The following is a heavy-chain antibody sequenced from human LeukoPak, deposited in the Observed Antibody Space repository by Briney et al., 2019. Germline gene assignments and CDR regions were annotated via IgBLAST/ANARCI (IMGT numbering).Heavy chain of an antibody. D-gene: IGHD3-10*02. J-gene: IGHJ4*02. CDR1: GFSFSSYA. CDR2: ITDSGGNT. V-gene: IGHV3-23*01. CDR3: AKDVRKDQYYYFDY. Sequence: PGGSLRLSCAASGFSFSSYAMSWVRQAPGKGLERVSGITDSGGNTYYADSVKGRFTISRDNSKNTLYLHMNNLRAEDTAVYYCAKDVRKDQYYYFDYWGQGTLVTVSS.